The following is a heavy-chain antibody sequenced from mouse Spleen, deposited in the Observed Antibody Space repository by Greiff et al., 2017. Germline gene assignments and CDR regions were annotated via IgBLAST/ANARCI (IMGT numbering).Heavy chain of an antibody. CDR3: TTGNSYDY. CDR2: IYPEGGDT. J-gene: IGHJ2*01. CDR1: GFNITDYY. Sequence: VQLQQSGAELVRPGASVKLSCTASGFNITDYYMHWVKQRPEQGLEWIGRIYPEGGDTEYAPKFQGKATMTADTSSNTTYLQLSSLTSEDTAVYYCTTGNSYDYWGQGTTLTVSS. V-gene: IGHV14-1*01.